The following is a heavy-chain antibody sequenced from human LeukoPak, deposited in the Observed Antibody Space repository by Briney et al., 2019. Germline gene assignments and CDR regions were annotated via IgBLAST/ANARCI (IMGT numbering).Heavy chain of an antibody. CDR3: AKDADHRSGGSCSYFDF. J-gene: IGHJ4*02. V-gene: IGHV3-30*18. CDR1: GFTFSSYG. D-gene: IGHD2-15*01. Sequence: PGGSLRLSCAASGFTFSSYGMHWVRQAPGKGLEWVAVISYDGSNKYYSHSVKGRFTISRDNSKNTLYLHMNSLRADDTAVYYCAKDADHRSGGSCSYFDFWGQGTLVIVSS. CDR2: ISYDGSNK.